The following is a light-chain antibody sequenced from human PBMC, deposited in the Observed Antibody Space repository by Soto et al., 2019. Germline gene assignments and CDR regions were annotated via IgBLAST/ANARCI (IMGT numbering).Light chain of an antibody. CDR2: GAS. CDR3: QQYDSSTLT. CDR1: QSVSSSY. J-gene: IGKJ4*01. V-gene: IGKV3-20*01. Sequence: EIVLTQSPGTLSLSPGERATLSCRASQSVSSSYLAWYQQKPGQAPRLIIYGASSRATGIPDRFSGSGSGTDFTLTISRLEPEDFAVYYCQQYDSSTLTFGGGTKVEIK.